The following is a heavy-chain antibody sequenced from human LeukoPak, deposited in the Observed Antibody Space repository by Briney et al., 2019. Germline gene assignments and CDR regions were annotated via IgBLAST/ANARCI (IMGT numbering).Heavy chain of an antibody. CDR1: RFTFSNYW. CDR3: ARGYYDSSGYYLIDY. V-gene: IGHV3-74*01. CDR2: INSDGRST. D-gene: IGHD3-22*01. Sequence: GGSLRLSCAASRFTFSNYWMHWVRQAPGKGLVWVSRINSDGRSTSYADSVKGRFTISRDNAKNTLYLQMNSLRAEDTAVYYCARGYYDSSGYYLIDYWGQGTLVTVSS. J-gene: IGHJ4*02.